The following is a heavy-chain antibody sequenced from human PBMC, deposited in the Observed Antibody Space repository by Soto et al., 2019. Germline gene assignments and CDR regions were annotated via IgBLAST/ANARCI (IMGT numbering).Heavy chain of an antibody. D-gene: IGHD6-6*01. V-gene: IGHV3-30*03. CDR3: ARVNERWSHLARPFDY. CDR2: ISYDGGDK. CDR1: GFTFSSYG. J-gene: IGHJ4*02. Sequence: QVQLVESGGGVVQPGRSLRLSCAASGFTFSSYGMHWVRQAPGKGLEWVAVISYDGGDKYYGDSVKGRLTVSRDNSKNTLYLQMNSLSAEDTAVYYCARVNERWSHLARPFDYWGQGTLVTVSS.